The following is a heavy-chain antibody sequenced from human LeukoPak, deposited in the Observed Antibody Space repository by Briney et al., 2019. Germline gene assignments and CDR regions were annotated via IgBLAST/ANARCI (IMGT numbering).Heavy chain of an antibody. Sequence: SETLSLTCTVSGYSISSDYYWAWIRQPPGKGLEWIGSIYHSGSTYYNPSLKSRVTLSVDTSKKQFSLKLSSVTAADTAVYYCARESVAAAGTWYYYNMDVWGKGTTVTVSS. J-gene: IGHJ6*03. V-gene: IGHV4-38-2*02. CDR2: IYHSGST. CDR3: ARESVAAAGTWYYYNMDV. CDR1: GYSISSDYY. D-gene: IGHD6-13*01.